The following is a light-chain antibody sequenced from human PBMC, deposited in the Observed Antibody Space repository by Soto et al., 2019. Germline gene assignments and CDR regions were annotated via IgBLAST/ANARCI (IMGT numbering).Light chain of an antibody. Sequence: EIVLTQSPATLSLSPGERATLSCRASQSIYNYLAWYQQKPGQAPRLLIYDASNRAAGIPARFSGSGSGTDFTLTISSLDPEDFAVYYCHHRSSWWSFGQGTKVDIK. J-gene: IGKJ1*01. CDR3: HHRSSWWS. CDR2: DAS. CDR1: QSIYNY. V-gene: IGKV3-11*01.